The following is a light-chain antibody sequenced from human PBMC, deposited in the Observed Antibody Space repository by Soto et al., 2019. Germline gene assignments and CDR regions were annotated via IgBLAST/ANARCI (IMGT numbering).Light chain of an antibody. CDR2: AAS. J-gene: IGKJ5*01. CDR1: QSISIY. V-gene: IGKV1-39*01. CDR3: QQYDQWPIT. Sequence: IQMTQSPSSLSASVGDRVTITCRASQSISIYLNWYQQKPGKAPKLLIYAASSLQSGVPSRFSGSGSGTDFTLTISSLQAEDVAVYYCQQYDQWPITFGQGTRLEIK.